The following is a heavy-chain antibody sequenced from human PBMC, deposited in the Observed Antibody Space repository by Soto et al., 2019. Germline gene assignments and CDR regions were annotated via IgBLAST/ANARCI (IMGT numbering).Heavy chain of an antibody. D-gene: IGHD3-22*01. V-gene: IGHV1-18*04. J-gene: IGHJ4*02. CDR1: GYTFNYYG. Sequence: VKVSCKASGYTFNYYGISWVRQAPGQGLEWVGWISAHNGDTKYAQNLQGRLTLTTDTSTSTAYMELTSLTSDDTAVYYCARDWSRYFDSSGLMWFYGREGTLVTVSS. CDR2: ISAHNGDT. CDR3: ARDWSRYFDSSGLMWFY.